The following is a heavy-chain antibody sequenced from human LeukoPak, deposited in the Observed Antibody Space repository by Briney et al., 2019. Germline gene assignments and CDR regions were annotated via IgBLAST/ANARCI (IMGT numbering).Heavy chain of an antibody. CDR3: ASPRYNWNYPDV. J-gene: IGHJ6*03. Sequence: GASVTVSYTAAGYTFTDYYLHWVRQAPGQGLEWMGWISPNTGDTNYAQKFQGRATMTRDTSISTAYMELSSLRTDDTAVYYCASPRYNWNYPDVWGKGTTVTVSS. V-gene: IGHV1-2*02. D-gene: IGHD1-20*01. CDR1: GYTFTDYY. CDR2: ISPNTGDT.